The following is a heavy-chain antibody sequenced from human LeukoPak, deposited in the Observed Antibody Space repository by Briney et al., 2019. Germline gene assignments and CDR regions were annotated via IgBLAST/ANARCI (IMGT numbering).Heavy chain of an antibody. CDR2: INPSGGST. CDR1: GYTFTSYY. V-gene: IGHV1-46*03. D-gene: IGHD3-3*02. CDR3: AREVVVIFGVVAADY. J-gene: IGHJ4*02. Sequence: ASVKVSCKASGYTFTSYYMHWVRQAPGQGLEWMGIINPSGGSTSYAQKFQGRVTMTRDTSTSTVYMALSSPRSEDTAVYYCAREVVVIFGVVAADYWGQGTLVTVSS.